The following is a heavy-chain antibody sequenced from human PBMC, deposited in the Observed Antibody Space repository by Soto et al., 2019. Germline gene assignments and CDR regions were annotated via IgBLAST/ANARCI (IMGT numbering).Heavy chain of an antibody. CDR1: GYTFTSYA. CDR2: INAGNGNT. CDR3: AIGYSSRWYSHFDY. Sequence: QVQLVQSGAEEKKPGASVKVSCKASGYTFTSYAIHWVRQAPGQRLEWMGWINAGNGNTKYSQKFQGRVTSTRDTSSSTAYMELSSLRSEDTAVYYCAIGYSSRWYSHFDYWGQGTLVTVSS. D-gene: IGHD6-19*01. V-gene: IGHV1-3*05. J-gene: IGHJ4*02.